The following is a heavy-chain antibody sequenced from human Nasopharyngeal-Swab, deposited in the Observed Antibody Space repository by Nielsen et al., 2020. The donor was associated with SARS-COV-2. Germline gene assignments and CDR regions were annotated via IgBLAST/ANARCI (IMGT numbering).Heavy chain of an antibody. J-gene: IGHJ4*02. CDR2: IHPNSGGT. CDR3: SRVPLVGGFSYGYDN. Sequence: ASVKVSCKASGYTFSAYYTEWVRQAPGQGLEWMGLIHPNSGGTNYAQKFRGRVTMTRDTSLNTAYMELGGLRYDDTAIYFCSRVPLVGGFSYGYDNWGQGTLVTVSS. CDR1: GYTFSAYY. V-gene: IGHV1-2*06. D-gene: IGHD5-18*01.